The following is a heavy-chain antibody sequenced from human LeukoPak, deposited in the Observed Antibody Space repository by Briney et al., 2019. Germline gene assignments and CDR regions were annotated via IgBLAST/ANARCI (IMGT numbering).Heavy chain of an antibody. CDR3: ARSFRITVSGKECFDY. J-gene: IGHJ4*02. D-gene: IGHD6-19*01. Sequence: PSETLSLTCTVPGVSISSSSYCWGWVRQPAGRGLEWIGGVHYTGSTYSNPSLKSRVTMSVATSKNQFSLKVTSVTAADTAVYYCARSFRITVSGKECFDYCGRGSLVIVSS. V-gene: IGHV4-39*01. CDR1: GVSISSSSYC. CDR2: VHYTGST.